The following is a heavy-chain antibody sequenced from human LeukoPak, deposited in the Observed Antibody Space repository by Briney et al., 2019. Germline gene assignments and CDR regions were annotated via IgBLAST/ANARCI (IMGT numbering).Heavy chain of an antibody. D-gene: IGHD2-15*01. V-gene: IGHV4-34*01. CDR1: GGSFSGYS. CDR2: IHLSGST. J-gene: IGHJ4*02. Sequence: SETLSLTCGVNGGSFSGYSWSRLRQPPGQGREGGGEIHLSGSTNYNQSLERGATISVDSSKTQFFLKLSSVTSEATAVYYCERHDGYCSGGSCDQSIDYWGQGTLVPVSS. CDR3: ERHDGYCSGGSCDQSIDY.